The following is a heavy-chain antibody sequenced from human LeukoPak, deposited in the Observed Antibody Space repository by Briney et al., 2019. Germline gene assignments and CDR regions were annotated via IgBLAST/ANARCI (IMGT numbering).Heavy chain of an antibody. Sequence: PSQTLSLTCTVSGGSISSGDYYWSWIRQPPGKGLEWIGYIYYSGSTYYNPSLKSRVTISVDTSKNQFSLKLSSVTAADTAVYYCARVRGAYCGGDCYHFDYWGQGTLVTVSS. CDR1: GGSISSGDYY. J-gene: IGHJ4*02. V-gene: IGHV4-30-4*01. CDR3: ARVRGAYCGGDCYHFDY. CDR2: IYYSGST. D-gene: IGHD2-21*02.